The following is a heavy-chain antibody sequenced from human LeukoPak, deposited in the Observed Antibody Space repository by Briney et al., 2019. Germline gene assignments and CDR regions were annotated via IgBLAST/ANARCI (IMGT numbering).Heavy chain of an antibody. Sequence: GGSLRLSCAASGFTFDDYAMHWVRQAPGKGLEWVSGISWNSGSIGYADSVKGRFTISRDNAKNSLYLQMNSLRAEDTALYYCAKGTVTTGGGPFDYWGQGTLATVSS. J-gene: IGHJ4*02. D-gene: IGHD4-17*01. CDR2: ISWNSGSI. CDR3: AKGTVTTGGGPFDY. CDR1: GFTFDDYA. V-gene: IGHV3-9*01.